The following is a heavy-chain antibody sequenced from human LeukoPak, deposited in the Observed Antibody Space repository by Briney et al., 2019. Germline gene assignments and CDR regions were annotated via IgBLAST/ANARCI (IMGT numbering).Heavy chain of an antibody. CDR2: ISSSSYI. D-gene: IGHD3-10*01. V-gene: IGHV3-21*01. CDR3: ARGRITTFYDY. Sequence: GGSLRLSCAASGFTFSSYSMNWVRQAPGKGLEWVSSISSSSYIYYADSVKGRFTISRDNAKNSLYLQMNSLRAEDTAVYYCARGRITTFYDYWGQGTLVTVSS. J-gene: IGHJ4*02. CDR1: GFTFSSYS.